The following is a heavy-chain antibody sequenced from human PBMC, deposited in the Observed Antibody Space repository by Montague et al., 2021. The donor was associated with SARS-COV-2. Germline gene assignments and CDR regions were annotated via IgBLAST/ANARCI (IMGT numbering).Heavy chain of an antibody. J-gene: IGHJ4*02. V-gene: IGHV4-39*07. D-gene: IGHD3-22*01. CDR3: ARGMHYYGSSGYYFDY. CDR1: GGSISSSSYY. CDR2: IYYSGST. Sequence: SETLSLTCTVSGGSISSSSYYWGWIRQPPGKGLEWIGSIYYSGSTXYNPSLKSRVTISVDTSKNQFSLKLSSVTAADTAVYYCARGMHYYGSSGYYFDYWGQGTLVTVSS.